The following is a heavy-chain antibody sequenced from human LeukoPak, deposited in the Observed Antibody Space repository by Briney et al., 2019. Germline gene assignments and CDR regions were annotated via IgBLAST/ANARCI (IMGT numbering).Heavy chain of an antibody. CDR1: GGSFSGYY. CDR3: ARGTIKLLDV. V-gene: IGHV4-34*01. J-gene: IGHJ6*02. Sequence: SETLSLTCAVYGGSFSGYYWSWIRQPPGKGLEWIGEVNHSGSTNYNPSLKSRVTISVDTSKNQFSLKLSSVTAADTAVYYCARGTIKLLDVWGQGTTVTVSS. CDR2: VNHSGST. D-gene: IGHD5-24*01.